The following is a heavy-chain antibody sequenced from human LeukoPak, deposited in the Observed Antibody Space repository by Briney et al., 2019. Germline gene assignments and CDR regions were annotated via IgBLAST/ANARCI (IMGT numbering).Heavy chain of an antibody. CDR2: IIPILGIA. Sequence: SVKVSCKASGGTFSSYAISWVRQAPGQGLEWMGRIIPILGIANYAQKFQGRVTITADKSTSTAYMELSSPRSEDTAVYYCARLVILWFGEFRGAFDIWGQGTMVTVSS. CDR1: GGTFSSYA. CDR3: ARLVILWFGEFRGAFDI. D-gene: IGHD3-10*01. V-gene: IGHV1-69*04. J-gene: IGHJ3*02.